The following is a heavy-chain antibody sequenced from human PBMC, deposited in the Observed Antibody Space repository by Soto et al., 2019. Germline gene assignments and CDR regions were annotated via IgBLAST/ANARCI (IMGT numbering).Heavy chain of an antibody. J-gene: IGHJ6*02. Sequence: ASVKVSGEASGYTFTGYYIHWVRQAPGEGLEWMGWINPNSGGTNYAQKFQGWVTMTRDTSISTAYMELSRLRSDDTAVYYCARGENLWSSPPHYYYGMDVWGQGTTVTVSS. V-gene: IGHV1-2*04. CDR2: INPNSGGT. CDR3: ARGENLWSSPPHYYYGMDV. D-gene: IGHD3-10*01. CDR1: GYTFTGYY.